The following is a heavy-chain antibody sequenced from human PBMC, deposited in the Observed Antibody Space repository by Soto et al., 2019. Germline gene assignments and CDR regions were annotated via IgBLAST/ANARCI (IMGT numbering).Heavy chain of an antibody. J-gene: IGHJ6*02. CDR3: ARFTISGVVAYAMDV. CDR1: GYSFTNSW. CDR2: IYPGDSDT. V-gene: IGHV5-51*01. Sequence: GESLKISCKGSGYSFTNSWIGWVRQMPGKGLEWMGIIYPGDSDTRYSPSFQGHVTISADKSITTAYLQWSSLKASDTAMYYCARFTISGVVAYAMDVWGQGTTVTV. D-gene: IGHD3-3*01.